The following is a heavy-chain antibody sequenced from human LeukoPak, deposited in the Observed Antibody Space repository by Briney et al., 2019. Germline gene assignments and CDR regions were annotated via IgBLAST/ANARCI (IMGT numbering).Heavy chain of an antibody. CDR2: ISPGDSDT. CDR3: ARLLGYCSSTSCYDFAFDP. V-gene: IGHV5-51*01. CDR1: GYSFTSYW. Sequence: GESLKISCKGSGYSFTSYWIGWVRQMPGKGLEWMGIISPGDSDTRYSPSFQGQVTISADKSISTAYLQWSSMKASDTAMYYCARLLGYCSSTSCYDFAFDPWGQGTLVTVSS. J-gene: IGHJ5*02. D-gene: IGHD2-2*01.